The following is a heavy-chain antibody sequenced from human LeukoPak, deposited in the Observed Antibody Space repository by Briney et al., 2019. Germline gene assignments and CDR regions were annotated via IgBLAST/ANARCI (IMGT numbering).Heavy chain of an antibody. J-gene: IGHJ4*02. D-gene: IGHD5-12*01. CDR2: FDPEDGET. CDR3: ATDLPAIVATTPFDY. CDR1: GYTLTELS. Sequence: ASVTVSFKFSGYTLTELSMHWVRQAPGKGLEWMGVFDPEDGETIYAQKFQGRVTMTEDTSTDTAYMELSSLRSEDTAVYYCATDLPAIVATTPFDYWGQGTLVSVSS. V-gene: IGHV1-24*01.